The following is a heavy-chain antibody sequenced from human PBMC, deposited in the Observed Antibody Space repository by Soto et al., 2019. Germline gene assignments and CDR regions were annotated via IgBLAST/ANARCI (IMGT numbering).Heavy chain of an antibody. V-gene: IGHV3-23*01. D-gene: IGHD3-10*01. CDR2: ISGSCDTT. J-gene: IGHJ4*02. CDR3: ARDLSYGGLDY. Sequence: PGGSLRLSCAGSGFTFRNNAMSWVRQTPGKGLEWVSGISGSCDTTYNADSVKGRFTLSRDNSKSTLFLQMNNLRVDDTAVYYCARDLSYGGLDYWGQGVLVTVSS. CDR1: GFTFRNNA.